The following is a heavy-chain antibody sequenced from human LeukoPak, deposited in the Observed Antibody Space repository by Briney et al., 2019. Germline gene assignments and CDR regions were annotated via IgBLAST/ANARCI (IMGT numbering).Heavy chain of an antibody. CDR2: IYYSGST. J-gene: IGHJ2*01. Sequence: SETLFLTCSVSGGSISSYYWSWIRQPPGKGLEWIGYIYYSGSTNYNPSLKSRVIISVDTSKNQFSLKLSSVTAADTAFYYCARVYYSRSYDYWYFDLWGRGTLVTVSS. D-gene: IGHD6-13*01. CDR1: GGSISSYY. V-gene: IGHV4-59*01. CDR3: ARVYYSRSYDYWYFDL.